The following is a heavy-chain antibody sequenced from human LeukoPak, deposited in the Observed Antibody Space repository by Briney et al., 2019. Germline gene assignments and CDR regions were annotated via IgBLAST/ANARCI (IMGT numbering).Heavy chain of an antibody. D-gene: IGHD2-15*01. CDR1: GFSVSGNY. Sequence: GGSLRLSCVPSGFSVSGNYMTWVRQAPGKGLEWVSFIHTSGSTFYADSVKGRFTISRDNSKNTLYLQINSLRADDTAMYYCARGYCSGGSCSKFDYWGQGTLVTVSS. J-gene: IGHJ4*02. V-gene: IGHV3-53*01. CDR3: ARGYCSGGSCSKFDY. CDR2: IHTSGST.